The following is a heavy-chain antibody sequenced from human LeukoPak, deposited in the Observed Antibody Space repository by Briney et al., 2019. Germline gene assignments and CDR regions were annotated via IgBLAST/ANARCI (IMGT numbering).Heavy chain of an antibody. D-gene: IGHD2-2*01. CDR1: GYTFTSYG. J-gene: IGHJ3*02. CDR3: ARADIVVVPAAMYAFDI. Sequence: GASVKVSCKASGYTFTSYGISWVRQAPGQGLEWMGWISAYNGNTNYAQKLQGRVTMTTDTSTSTAYMELRSLRSDDTAVYYCARADIVVVPAAMYAFDIWGQGTMVTVSS. V-gene: IGHV1-18*01. CDR2: ISAYNGNT.